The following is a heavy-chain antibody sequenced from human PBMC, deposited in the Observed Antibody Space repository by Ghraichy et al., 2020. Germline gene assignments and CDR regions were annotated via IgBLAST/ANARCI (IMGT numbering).Heavy chain of an antibody. V-gene: IGHV4-39*01. CDR3: ARQKWFDGMDV. Sequence: SETLSLTCTVSGGSISSKIYYWGWIRQPPGKELEWIGSIYHTGGTYYSPSLKSRVTISVDTSKNQFSLKLSSVTAADTAVYYCARQKWFDGMDVWGQGTTVTVSS. J-gene: IGHJ6*02. CDR2: IYHTGGT. CDR1: GGSISSKIYY. D-gene: IGHD3-10*01.